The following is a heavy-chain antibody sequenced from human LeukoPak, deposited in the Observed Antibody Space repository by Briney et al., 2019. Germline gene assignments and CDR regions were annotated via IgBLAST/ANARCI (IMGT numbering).Heavy chain of an antibody. D-gene: IGHD3-22*01. V-gene: IGHV3-23*01. CDR2: FTGRGGNT. Sequence: GGSLRLSCAASGFSFRNYAMGWVRQAPGKGLEWVSGFTGRGGNTYYADSVKGRFTISGDNSKNTLSLQMNSLRAEDTAVYYCASLRTYYYDSSGYYWGQGTLVTVSS. CDR3: ASLRTYYYDSSGYY. J-gene: IGHJ4*02. CDR1: GFSFRNYA.